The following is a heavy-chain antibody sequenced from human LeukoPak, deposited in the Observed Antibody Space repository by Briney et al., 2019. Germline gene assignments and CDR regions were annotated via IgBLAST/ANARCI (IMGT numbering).Heavy chain of an antibody. Sequence: TGGSLRLSCAASGYAFSSYSMNWVRQAPGKGPQWLSYISSASGSIYYADSVKGRFTISRDNAKNSLFLQMNSLRAEDTAMYYCARLPAYCSSSACYYDYWGQGTLVTVSS. D-gene: IGHD2-2*01. J-gene: IGHJ4*02. CDR3: ARLPAYCSSSACYYDY. V-gene: IGHV3-48*04. CDR2: ISSASGSI. CDR1: GYAFSSYS.